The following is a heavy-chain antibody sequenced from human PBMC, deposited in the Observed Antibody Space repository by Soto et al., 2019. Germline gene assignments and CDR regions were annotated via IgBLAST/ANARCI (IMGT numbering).Heavy chain of an antibody. Sequence: ASVKISCNASCYTSASYGISWVRQSPQQRLDWMGWISAYNGNTNYAQKLQGRVTMSTDTSTSTAYMELRSMRSDDTAVYYCTRDRFVVVVAASIDYYYYGMDVWGQGTTVTVYS. CDR2: ISAYNGNT. CDR3: TRDRFVVVVAASIDYYYYGMDV. V-gene: IGHV1-18*04. J-gene: IGHJ6*02. CDR1: CYTSASYG. D-gene: IGHD2-15*01.